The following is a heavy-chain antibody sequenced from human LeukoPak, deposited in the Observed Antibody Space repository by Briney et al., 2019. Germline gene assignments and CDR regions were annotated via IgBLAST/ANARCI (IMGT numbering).Heavy chain of an antibody. CDR1: GLIFDDFG. CDR3: AKDRDSSTAQGFDY. J-gene: IGHJ4*02. V-gene: IGHV3-20*04. CDR2: INWNGDST. D-gene: IGHD4-17*01. Sequence: PGGSLRLSCEASGLIFDDFGMSWVRQAPGKGLEWVAGINWNGDSTDYADSVKGRFTTSGDNSKNLLYLQMNSLRVEDTAVYYCAKDRDSSTAQGFDYWGQGTLVTVSS.